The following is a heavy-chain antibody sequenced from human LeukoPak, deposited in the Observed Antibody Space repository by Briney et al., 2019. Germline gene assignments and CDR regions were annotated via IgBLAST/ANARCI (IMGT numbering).Heavy chain of an antibody. V-gene: IGHV1-2*02. CDR1: GYTFTGYY. D-gene: IGHD1-7*01. CDR3: VPSNHWDFYFDY. CDR2: INPNSGDT. Sequence: ASLKVSCKASGYTFTGYYMHWVRLAPGQGLEWMGWINPNSGDTYYAQRFQGRVTMTRDTSINTAYMELSSLRSDDTAVYYCVPSNHWDFYFDYWGQGTLVTVSS. J-gene: IGHJ4*02.